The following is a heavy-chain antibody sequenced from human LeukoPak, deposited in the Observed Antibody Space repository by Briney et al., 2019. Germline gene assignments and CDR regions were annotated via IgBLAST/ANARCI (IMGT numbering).Heavy chain of an antibody. J-gene: IGHJ4*02. V-gene: IGHV5-51*01. CDR2: IYPGDSDT. D-gene: IGHD3-22*01. CDR3: ARPSSGYYEYYFDS. CDR1: GYSFTTYW. Sequence: GESLKISCKGSGYSFTTYWIVWVRQMPGKGLEWMGIIYPGDSDTKYSPSFQGQVTISADKSISTTYLQWSSLKASDTAMYYCARPSSGYYEYYFDSCGQGTLVTVSS.